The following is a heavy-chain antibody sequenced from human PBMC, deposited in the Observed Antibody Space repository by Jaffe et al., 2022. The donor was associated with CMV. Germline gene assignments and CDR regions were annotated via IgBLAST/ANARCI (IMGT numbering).Heavy chain of an antibody. J-gene: IGHJ4*02. D-gene: IGHD3-22*01. CDR3: AKDRHYYDSSGYRTPYFDY. CDR2: ISGSGGST. CDR1: GFTFSSYA. Sequence: EVQLVESGGGLVQPGGSLRLSCAASGFTFSSYAMSWVRQAPGKGLEWVSAISGSGGSTYYADSVKGRFTISRDNSKNTLYLQMNSLRAEDTAVYYCAKDRHYYDSSGYRTPYFDYWGQGTLVTVSS. V-gene: IGHV3-23*04.